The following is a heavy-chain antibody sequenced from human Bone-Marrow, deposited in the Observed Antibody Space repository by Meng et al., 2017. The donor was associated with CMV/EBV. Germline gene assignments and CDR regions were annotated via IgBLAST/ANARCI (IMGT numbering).Heavy chain of an antibody. J-gene: IGHJ3*02. CDR3: ARSSGSYSEDAFDI. CDR1: GFTFSSYD. V-gene: IGHV3-13*01. Sequence: GGSLRLSCAASGFTFSSYDMHWVRQATGKGLEWVSAIGTAGDTYYPGSVKGRFTISRENAKNSLYLQMNSLRAGDTAVYYCARSSGSYSEDAFDIWGQGTMVTVSS. CDR2: IGTAGDT. D-gene: IGHD1-26*01.